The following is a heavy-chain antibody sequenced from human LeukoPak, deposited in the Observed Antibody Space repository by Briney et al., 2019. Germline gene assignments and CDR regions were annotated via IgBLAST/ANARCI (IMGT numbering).Heavy chain of an antibody. Sequence: GGSLRLSCAASGFSFSSSGMHWVRQAPGKGLEWVAVIWYDGNNKYYADSVKGRFTISRDNSKDTVYLQMNSLRVEDTAVYYCARGSGYVCDNWFDPWGQGTLVTVSS. CDR2: IWYDGNNK. CDR3: ARGSGYVCDNWFDP. J-gene: IGHJ5*02. V-gene: IGHV3-33*01. D-gene: IGHD5-12*01. CDR1: GFSFSSSG.